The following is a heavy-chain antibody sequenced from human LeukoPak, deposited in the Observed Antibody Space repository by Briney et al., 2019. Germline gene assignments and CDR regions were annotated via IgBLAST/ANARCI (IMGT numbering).Heavy chain of an antibody. Sequence: ASVKVSCKASGYTLTGYYLHWVRQAPGQGLEWMGWINPNSGGTNYAQKFQGRVTMTRDTSISTAYMELSRLRSDDTAVYYCARADYGDSYPDYWGQGTLVTVSS. CDR1: GYTLTGYY. V-gene: IGHV1-2*02. D-gene: IGHD4-17*01. CDR2: INPNSGGT. J-gene: IGHJ4*02. CDR3: ARADYGDSYPDY.